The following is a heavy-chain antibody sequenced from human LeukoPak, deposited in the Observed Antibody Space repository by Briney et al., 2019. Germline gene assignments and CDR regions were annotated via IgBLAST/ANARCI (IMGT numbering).Heavy chain of an antibody. CDR3: ARDQSLSGTDFDY. CDR2: INPNSGGT. V-gene: IGHV1-2*02. Sequence: ASVKVSCKASGYTFTGYYMHWVRQAPGQGLEWMGWINPNSGGTNYAQKFQGRVTMTRDTSISTAYMELSRLRSDDTAVYYCARDQSLSGTDFDYWGQGTLVTVS. CDR1: GYTFTGYY. J-gene: IGHJ4*02. D-gene: IGHD1-14*01.